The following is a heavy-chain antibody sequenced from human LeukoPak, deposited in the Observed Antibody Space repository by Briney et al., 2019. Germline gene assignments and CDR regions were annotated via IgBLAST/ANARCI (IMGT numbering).Heavy chain of an antibody. V-gene: IGHV1-69*04. CDR3: ARDQGHDYGFLDY. Sequence: SVKVSCKASGGTFRSYAISWVRQAPGQGLEWMGRIIPIFGIANYAQKFQGRVTITADKSTSTAYMELSSLRSEDTAVYYCARDQGHDYGFLDYWGQGTLVTVSS. J-gene: IGHJ4*02. CDR1: GGTFRSYA. D-gene: IGHD4-17*01. CDR2: IIPIFGIA.